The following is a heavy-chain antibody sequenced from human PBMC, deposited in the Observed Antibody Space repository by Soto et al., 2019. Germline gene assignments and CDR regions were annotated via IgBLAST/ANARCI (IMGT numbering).Heavy chain of an antibody. Sequence: ASVKVSCKASGYTFSSYAMHWVRQAPGQRLEWMGWINAGYGNTKSSQKFQDRVTISRDTSAGTAYMELTSLRSEDTAVYYCARDTGDGTFDFWGQGTLVTVSS. CDR2: INAGYGNT. CDR3: ARDTGDGTFDF. V-gene: IGHV1-3*01. CDR1: GYTFSSYA. D-gene: IGHD7-27*01. J-gene: IGHJ4*02.